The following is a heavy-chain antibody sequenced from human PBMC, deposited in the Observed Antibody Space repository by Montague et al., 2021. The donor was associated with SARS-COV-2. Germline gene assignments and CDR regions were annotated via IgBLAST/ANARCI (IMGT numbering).Heavy chain of an antibody. Sequence: SLRLSCAASGFTFTSYAMHWVRQAPGKGLEWVAVISFDGTNKYYTDSVKGRFTISRDNSKNTLYLQMHSVRPEDTAVYYCASDQGGYSYNDYWGQGTLVTVSS. J-gene: IGHJ4*02. CDR3: ASDQGGYSYNDY. V-gene: IGHV3-30-3*01. CDR2: ISFDGTNK. CDR1: GFTFTSYA. D-gene: IGHD5-18*01.